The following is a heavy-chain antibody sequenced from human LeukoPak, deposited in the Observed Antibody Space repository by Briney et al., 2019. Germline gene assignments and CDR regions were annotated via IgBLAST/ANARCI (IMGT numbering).Heavy chain of an antibody. V-gene: IGHV3-48*03. D-gene: IGHD6-19*01. CDR3: AREGQWLKNYYYYYYMDV. Sequence: PGGSLRLSCAASGFTFSSYEMNWVRQAPGKGLEWVSYISSSGSTIYYADSVKGRFTISRDNAKNSLYLQMNSLRAEDTAVYYCAREGQWLKNYYYYYYMDVWGKGTTVTVSS. J-gene: IGHJ6*03. CDR1: GFTFSSYE. CDR2: ISSSGSTI.